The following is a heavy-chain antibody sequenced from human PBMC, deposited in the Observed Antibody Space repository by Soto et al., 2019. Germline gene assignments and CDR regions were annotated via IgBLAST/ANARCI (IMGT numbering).Heavy chain of an antibody. D-gene: IGHD6-13*01. CDR1: GGSINSGRSS. Sequence: SETLSLTCSVSGGSINSGRSSWPRIRQSPGKGLEWIARIYHSGITYYNPSLKSRVSISADSAENHSSLNLRAVAAADAAVIYCVRESAASGPNWFDTWDPGTPVSVCS. CDR3: VRESAASGPNWFDT. CDR2: IYHSGIT. V-gene: IGHV4-30-2*06. J-gene: IGHJ5*02.